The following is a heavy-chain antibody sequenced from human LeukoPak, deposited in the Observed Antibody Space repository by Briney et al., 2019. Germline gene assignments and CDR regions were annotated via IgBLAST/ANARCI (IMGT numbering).Heavy chain of an antibody. CDR3: ARQVDTTMALPDY. CDR1: GYTFTSYG. J-gene: IGHJ4*02. V-gene: IGHV1-18*01. CDR2: ISGYNGNT. Sequence: ASVKVSCKASGYTFTSYGISWVRQAPGQGLEWMGWISGYNGNTNYAQELQGRVTMTTDTSTSTAYMELRSLISDDTAIYYCARQVDTTMALPDYWGQGTLVTVSS. D-gene: IGHD5-18*01.